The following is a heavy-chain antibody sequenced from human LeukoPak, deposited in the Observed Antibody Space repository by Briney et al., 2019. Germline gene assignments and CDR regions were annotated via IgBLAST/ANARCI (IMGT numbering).Heavy chain of an antibody. V-gene: IGHV3-48*01. CDR1: GFTFSSYS. J-gene: IGHJ3*02. D-gene: IGHD3-9*01. CDR3: AKRLRYFDWLLSRSDAFDI. Sequence: GGSLRLSCAASGFTFSSYSMNWVRQAPGKGLEWVSYISSSSSTIYYADSVKGRFTISRDNSKNTLYLQMNSLRAEDTAVYYCAKRLRYFDWLLSRSDAFDIWGQGTMVTVSS. CDR2: ISSSSSTI.